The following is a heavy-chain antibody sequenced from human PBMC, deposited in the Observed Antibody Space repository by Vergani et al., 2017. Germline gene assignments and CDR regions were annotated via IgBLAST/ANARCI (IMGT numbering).Heavy chain of an antibody. Sequence: QVRLQESGPGLVKPSETLSLTCSVSGGSMSGYYWSWIRQPPGKKLEWIGYMYHSGSTNYNPSLETRVTISEDTSKSQFSLRLTSVTAADSAIYYCAGDTHSWQRADRWGQGLLVSVSS. CDR3: AGDTHSWQRADR. J-gene: IGHJ5*02. V-gene: IGHV4-59*01. CDR1: GGSMSGYY. D-gene: IGHD6-13*01. CDR2: MYHSGST.